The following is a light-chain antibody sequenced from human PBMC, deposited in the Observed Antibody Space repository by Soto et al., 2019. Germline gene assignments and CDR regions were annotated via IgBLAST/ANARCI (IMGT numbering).Light chain of an antibody. V-gene: IGKV3-15*01. Sequence: EVVLKQSPGTLSLYQGERATLSCRASQSVSSNLSWYHQKPGQAPRLLIYGTSTRATGIPARFSGSGSGTEFTLTISILQSEDFSVYYCQQYNILPLTFGGGT. CDR1: QSVSSN. J-gene: IGKJ4*01. CDR3: QQYNILPLT. CDR2: GTS.